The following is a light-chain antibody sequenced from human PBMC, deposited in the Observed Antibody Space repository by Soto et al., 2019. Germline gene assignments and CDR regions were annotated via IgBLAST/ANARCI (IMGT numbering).Light chain of an antibody. V-gene: IGLV2-14*01. Sequence: QSALTQPASVSGSPGQSITISCTGSSSDVGAYNYVSWFQQYPGKAPKLIISEVSNRPSGVSNRFSGSKSGTAASLTISGLQTEAEAYYFCFSFTTDWPDVFGTGTKLTVL. CDR2: EVS. J-gene: IGLJ1*01. CDR1: SSDVGAYNY. CDR3: FSFTTDWPDV.